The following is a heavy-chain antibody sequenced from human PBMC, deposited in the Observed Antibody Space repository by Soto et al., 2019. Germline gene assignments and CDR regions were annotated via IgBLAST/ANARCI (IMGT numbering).Heavy chain of an antibody. CDR2: MSYDGNQK. Sequence: QVQVVESGGGVVQPGRSLRLSCAASGFTFSRYAIHWVRQAPGKGLEWVAVMSYDGNQKHYADSVKGRFTVSRDDSENTVFLQMTSLRPEDTATYYCAKDRYFDSYYLESWGPGTLVTVSS. V-gene: IGHV3-30-3*01. D-gene: IGHD3-9*01. CDR3: AKDRYFDSYYLES. J-gene: IGHJ4*02. CDR1: GFTFSRYA.